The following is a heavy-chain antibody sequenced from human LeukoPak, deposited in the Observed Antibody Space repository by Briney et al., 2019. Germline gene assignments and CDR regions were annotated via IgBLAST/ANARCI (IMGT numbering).Heavy chain of an antibody. J-gene: IGHJ6*02. Sequence: GRSLRLSCAASGFTFSSHGMHWVRQAPGKGLEWVAVIWYDGSNKYYADSVKGRFTISRDNSKNTLYLQMNSLRAEDTAVYYCARDRQWLVYGMDVWGQGTTVTVSS. V-gene: IGHV3-33*01. CDR1: GFTFSSHG. CDR3: ARDRQWLVYGMDV. CDR2: IWYDGSNK. D-gene: IGHD6-19*01.